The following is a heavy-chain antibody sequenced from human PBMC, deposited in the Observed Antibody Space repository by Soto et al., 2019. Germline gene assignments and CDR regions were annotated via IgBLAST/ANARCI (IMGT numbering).Heavy chain of an antibody. Sequence: PSQTLSLPCAISGDSVSSNTAAWSWIRSSPSRGLEWLGRTYYRSNWRHDYAVSVKSRITVNPDTSKNHFSLQLNSVTPDDTAVYYCARGVAGSGFDLWGQGTLVTVSS. D-gene: IGHD6-19*01. J-gene: IGHJ4*02. CDR3: ARGVAGSGFDL. CDR2: TYYRSNWRH. V-gene: IGHV6-1*01. CDR1: GDSVSSNTAA.